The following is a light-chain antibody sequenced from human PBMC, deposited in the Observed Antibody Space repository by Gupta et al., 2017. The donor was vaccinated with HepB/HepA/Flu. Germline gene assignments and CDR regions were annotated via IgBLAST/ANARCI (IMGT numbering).Light chain of an antibody. CDR2: GAY. Sequence: EIVLTQSPGTLSLSPGKRATLSCRASQSVSSSYLAWYQQKPGQAPRLLIYGAYSRATGIPDRFSGSGSGTDFTLTISRLEPEDFAVYYCQQYHRSPPESSFGQGTKLEIK. CDR3: QQYHRSPPESS. V-gene: IGKV3-20*01. J-gene: IGKJ2*04. CDR1: QSVSSSY.